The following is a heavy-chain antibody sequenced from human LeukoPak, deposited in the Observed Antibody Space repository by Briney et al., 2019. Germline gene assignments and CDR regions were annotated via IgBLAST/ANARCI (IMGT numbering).Heavy chain of an antibody. V-gene: IGHV3-23*01. Sequence: GGSLRLSCAAPGFTFSSYAMSWVRQAPGKGLEWVSSISGSGGYTYYADSVKGRFTISRDNPKNTLYLQMNSLRAEDTAVYYCAKGSHSSAWYYFAYWGRGTLVTVSS. J-gene: IGHJ4*02. D-gene: IGHD6-19*01. CDR2: ISGSGGYT. CDR1: GFTFSSYA. CDR3: AKGSHSSAWYYFAY.